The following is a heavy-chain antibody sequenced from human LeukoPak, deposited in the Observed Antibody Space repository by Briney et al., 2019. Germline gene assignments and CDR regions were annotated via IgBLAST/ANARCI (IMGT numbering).Heavy chain of an antibody. J-gene: IGHJ4*02. CDR1: GYTFTSYY. CDR2: INPTGGGT. CDR3: ARDLNWGLDY. D-gene: IGHD7-27*01. Sequence: ASVKVSCKASGYTFTSYYLHWVRLAPGQGLEWMGLINPTGGGTTYAQNFQGRVTMTRDTSTSTVYMELSSPRPEDTAVYYCARDLNWGLDYWGQGTLVTVSS. V-gene: IGHV1-46*01.